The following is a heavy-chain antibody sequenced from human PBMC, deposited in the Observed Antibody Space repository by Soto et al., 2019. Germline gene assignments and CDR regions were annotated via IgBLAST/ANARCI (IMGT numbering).Heavy chain of an antibody. D-gene: IGHD6-6*01. Sequence: GGSLRLSCAASGFTVNTNYMTWVRQAPGKGLEWVSVIHSDGSTYYADSVKGRFTISRDNSKSTLFLQLNSLRAEDTAVYHCAREAGSSRYYYGLDVWGQGTTVTV. CDR2: IHSDGST. CDR3: AREAGSSRYYYGLDV. CDR1: GFTVNTNY. J-gene: IGHJ6*02. V-gene: IGHV3-53*01.